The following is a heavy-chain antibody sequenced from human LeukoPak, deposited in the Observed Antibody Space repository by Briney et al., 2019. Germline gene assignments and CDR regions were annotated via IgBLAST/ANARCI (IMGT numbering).Heavy chain of an antibody. J-gene: IGHJ6*03. V-gene: IGHV4-39*07. CDR2: IYYSGST. Sequence: PSETLSLTCTVSGGSISSSSYYWGWLRQPPGKGLEWIGSIYYSGSTYYNPSLKSRVTISVDTSKNQFSLKLSSVTAADTAVYYCARIPDYYYYYMDVWGKGTTVTVSS. D-gene: IGHD2-21*01. CDR1: GGSISSSSYY. CDR3: ARIPDYYYYYMDV.